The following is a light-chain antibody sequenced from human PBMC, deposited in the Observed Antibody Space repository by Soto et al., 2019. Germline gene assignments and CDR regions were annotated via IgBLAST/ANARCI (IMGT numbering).Light chain of an antibody. J-gene: IGKJ1*01. CDR3: QQYNAWPPT. CDR1: QSVGSS. CDR2: DAS. V-gene: IGKV3-15*01. Sequence: VLTQSPATLSVSPGERVTLSCRTSQSVGSSLAWYQQVPGQAPRLLIYDASSRETGISDRFSGGGSGTEFVLTISDLQSEDFAVYSCQQYNAWPPTFGQANKV.